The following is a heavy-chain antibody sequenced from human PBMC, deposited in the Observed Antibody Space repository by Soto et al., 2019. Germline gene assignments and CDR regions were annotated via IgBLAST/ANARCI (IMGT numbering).Heavy chain of an antibody. J-gene: IGHJ4*02. CDR2: IYYSGST. CDR1: GGSISSGDYY. Sequence: SETLSLTCTVSGGSISSGDYYWSWIRQPPGKGLEWIGYIYYSGSTYYNPSLKSRVTISVDTSKNQFSLKLSSVTAADTAVYYCARALDYDILTGYYTSRSYYFVYWGQGTLVTVSS. V-gene: IGHV4-30-4*01. CDR3: ARALDYDILTGYYTSRSYYFVY. D-gene: IGHD3-9*01.